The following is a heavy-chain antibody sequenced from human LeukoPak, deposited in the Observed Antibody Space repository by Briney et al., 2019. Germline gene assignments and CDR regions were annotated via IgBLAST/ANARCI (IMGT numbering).Heavy chain of an antibody. V-gene: IGHV3-48*04. Sequence: GGSLRLSCAASGFTFSSYSMNWVRQAPGKGLEWVSYISSSSSTIYYADSVKGRFTISRDNAKNSLYLQMNSLRAEDTAVYYCARAPGYYDILTGYYIWYFDLWGRGTLVTVSS. J-gene: IGHJ2*01. CDR3: ARAPGYYDILTGYYIWYFDL. CDR2: ISSSSSTI. D-gene: IGHD3-9*01. CDR1: GFTFSSYS.